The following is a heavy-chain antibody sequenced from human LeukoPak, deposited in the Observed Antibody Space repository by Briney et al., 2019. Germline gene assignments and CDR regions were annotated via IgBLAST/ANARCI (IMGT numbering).Heavy chain of an antibody. J-gene: IGHJ4*02. Sequence: GGSLRLSCAASGFTSDDYAMHWVRQAPGKGLEWVSGISWNSGSIGYADSVKGRFTISRDNAKNSLYLQMNSLRAEDMALYYCAKDGGSGLDYWGQGTLVTVSS. CDR1: GFTSDDYA. V-gene: IGHV3-9*02. D-gene: IGHD6-19*01. CDR2: ISWNSGSI. CDR3: AKDGGSGLDY.